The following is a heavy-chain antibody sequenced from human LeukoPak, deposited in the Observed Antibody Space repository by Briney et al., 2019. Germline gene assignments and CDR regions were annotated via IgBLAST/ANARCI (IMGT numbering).Heavy chain of an antibody. CDR2: IIPIFGTA. CDR1: GGPFSSYA. D-gene: IGHD4-17*01. J-gene: IGHJ5*02. V-gene: IGHV1-69*01. CDR3: ASEGMTTVTHTGTQTGSTYFDP. Sequence: SVKVSCKASGGPFSSYAISWVRQAPGQGLEWMGGIIPIFGTANYAQKFQGRVTITADESTSTAYMELSSLRSEDTAVYYCASEGMTTVTHTGTQTGSTYFDPWGQGTLVTVSS.